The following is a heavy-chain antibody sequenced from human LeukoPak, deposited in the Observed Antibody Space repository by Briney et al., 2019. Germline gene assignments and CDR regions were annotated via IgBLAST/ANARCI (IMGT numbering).Heavy chain of an antibody. V-gene: IGHV4-59*08. CDR1: GGSISSYY. Sequence: PSETLSLTCTVSGGSISSYYWSWIRQPPGKGLEWIGYIYYSGSTNYNPPLKSRVTISVDTSKNQFSLKLSSVTAADTAVYYCARHRYCSSTSCYKFDYWGQGTLVTVSS. CDR3: ARHRYCSSTSCYKFDY. CDR2: IYYSGST. J-gene: IGHJ4*02. D-gene: IGHD2-2*02.